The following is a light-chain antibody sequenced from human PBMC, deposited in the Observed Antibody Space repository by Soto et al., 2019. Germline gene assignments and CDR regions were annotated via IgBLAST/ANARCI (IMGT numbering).Light chain of an antibody. Sequence: DIQMTQSPSSLSASVGDRVTITCRASQAIYNYLAWYQQKPGKVPTLLISAASTLQSGVPSRFSGSGSGTDFTLTISSLQPADVATYYCQKFSAVPTFGGGTKVEI. J-gene: IGKJ4*01. CDR1: QAIYNY. CDR3: QKFSAVPT. CDR2: AAS. V-gene: IGKV1-27*01.